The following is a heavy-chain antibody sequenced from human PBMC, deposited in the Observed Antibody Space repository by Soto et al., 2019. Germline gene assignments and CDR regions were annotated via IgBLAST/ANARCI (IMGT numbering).Heavy chain of an antibody. CDR1: GGSFTNYY. J-gene: IGHJ5*02. CDR2: INHSGSV. V-gene: IGHV4-34*01. D-gene: IGHD5-12*01. CDR3: CGWVNGNWFDP. Sequence: QVQLQQWGAGLLKPSETLSLTRAVYGGSFTNYYWRWIRQPPGKGLEWIGEINHSGSVKYNPSLKSRVTISVDTSKHQFYLRLRSVTAADTSIYYCCGWVNGNWFDPWAQGTLVTVSS.